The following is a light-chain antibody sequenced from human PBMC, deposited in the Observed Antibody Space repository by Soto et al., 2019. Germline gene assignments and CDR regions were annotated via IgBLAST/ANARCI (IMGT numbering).Light chain of an antibody. Sequence: EIVMTQSPATLSVSPGARATLSCRASQSVSSNLAWYQQKPGQAPRLLIYGASTRATGIPARFSGSRSSTEYTLTISSLQSEEFEVYYGQQYNNWPRTFGQGTKLEIK. J-gene: IGKJ2*01. CDR2: GAS. CDR1: QSVSSN. CDR3: QQYNNWPRT. V-gene: IGKV3-15*01.